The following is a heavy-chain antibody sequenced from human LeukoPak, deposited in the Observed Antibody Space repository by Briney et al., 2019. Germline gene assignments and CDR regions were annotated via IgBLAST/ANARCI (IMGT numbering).Heavy chain of an antibody. D-gene: IGHD2-21*01. V-gene: IGHV4-39*07. CDR3: ARGVVIAPQTFDY. CDR2: IYYSGST. J-gene: IGHJ4*02. CDR1: GGSISNYY. Sequence: PSETLSLTCTVSGGSISNYYWGWIRQPPGEGLEWIGSIYYSGSTNYNPSLKSRVTISVDTSKNQFSLKLSSVTAADTAVYYCARGVVIAPQTFDYWGQGTLVTVSS.